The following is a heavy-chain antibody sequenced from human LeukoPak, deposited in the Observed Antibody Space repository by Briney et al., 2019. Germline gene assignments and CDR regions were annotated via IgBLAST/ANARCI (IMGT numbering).Heavy chain of an antibody. CDR3: ARVSYDFWSGYYRGNWFDP. CDR1: GCSIRSYY. V-gene: IGHV4-4*07. Sequence: SETLSLTCTVSGCSIRSYYWSWIRQPVGKGLEWLRRIYTSRSTIYNPSLKSRVTMSVDTSKNQFSLKLSSVAAADTAVYYCARVSYDFWSGYYRGNWFDPWGQGTLVTVSS. CDR2: IYTSRST. J-gene: IGHJ5*02. D-gene: IGHD3-3*01.